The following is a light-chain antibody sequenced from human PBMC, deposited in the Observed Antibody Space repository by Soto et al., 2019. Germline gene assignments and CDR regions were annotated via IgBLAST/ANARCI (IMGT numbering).Light chain of an antibody. CDR2: AAS. J-gene: IGKJ4*01. Sequence: ALRMTQSPSSFSASTGDRVTITCRASQGVSSYLAWYQQKPGKAPKLLISAASTLQSGVPSRFSGSGSGTDFTLTISCLQSEDFATYYCQQYYDYPRTFGGGTKVEIK. V-gene: IGKV1-8*01. CDR1: QGVSSY. CDR3: QQYYDYPRT.